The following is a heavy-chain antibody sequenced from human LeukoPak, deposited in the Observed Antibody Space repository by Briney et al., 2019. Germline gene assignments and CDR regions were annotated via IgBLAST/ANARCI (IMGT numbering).Heavy chain of an antibody. Sequence: ASVKVSCKASGYTFTSYYMHWVRQAPGQGLEWMGIINPSGGSTSYAQKFQGRITMTRDMSTSTVYMDLSSLRSEDTAVYYCARASTPRVIASFDYWGQGSLVTVSS. CDR1: GYTFTSYY. V-gene: IGHV1-46*01. J-gene: IGHJ4*02. D-gene: IGHD2-21*01. CDR2: INPSGGST. CDR3: ARASTPRVIASFDY.